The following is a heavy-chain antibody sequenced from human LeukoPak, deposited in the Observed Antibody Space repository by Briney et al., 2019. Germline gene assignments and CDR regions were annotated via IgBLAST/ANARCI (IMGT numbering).Heavy chain of an antibody. CDR3: AHRLGFYGSGINGMDV. J-gene: IGHJ6*04. V-gene: IGHV2-5*02. CDR2: IWWEDDK. CDR1: GCALSTSGEG. Sequence: ESGPKLAKHTQTLTLTCTFTGCALSTSGEGVGWIRQLPGKALNWLAAIWWEDDKRCSPSLKSRLTIPKDTSKTQVVLTMTNMDPVDTATYYCAHRLGFYGSGINGMDVWGKGTTVTVSS. D-gene: IGHD3-10*01.